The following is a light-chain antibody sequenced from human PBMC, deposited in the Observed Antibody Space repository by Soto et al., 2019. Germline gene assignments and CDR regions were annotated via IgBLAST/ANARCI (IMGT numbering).Light chain of an antibody. J-gene: IGKJ5*01. CDR3: QQDNKWPIT. CDR1: QSVGST. V-gene: IGKV3-15*01. CDR2: GAS. Sequence: EIVMTQSPATLSVSPGERVTLSCRASQSVGSTLAWYQKKPGQAPRLLIYGASTGASGIPARFSGSGSGTEFTLTVSSLQSEDFAVYYCQQDNKWPITFGQGTRLEI.